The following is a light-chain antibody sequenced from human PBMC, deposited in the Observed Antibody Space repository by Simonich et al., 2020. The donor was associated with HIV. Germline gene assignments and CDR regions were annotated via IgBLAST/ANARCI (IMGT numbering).Light chain of an antibody. CDR3: QQYYSTPYT. CDR2: WAS. J-gene: IGKJ2*01. Sequence: DIVMTQSPDSLAVSLGERATINCESSQSVLYSSNNKNYLAWYQQKPGQPPKLLIYWASTRESGVPDRFGGSGSGTDFTLTISSLQAEDVAVYYCQQYYSTPYTFGQGTKLEIK. V-gene: IGKV4-1*01. CDR1: QSVLYSSNNKNY.